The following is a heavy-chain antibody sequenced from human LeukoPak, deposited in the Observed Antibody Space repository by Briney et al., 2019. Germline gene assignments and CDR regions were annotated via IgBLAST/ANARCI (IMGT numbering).Heavy chain of an antibody. Sequence: GGALRLSCAASGFTFSSYAMSWFRQAPGKGLECISPICASGSDTYYSASVKGRLSISRDNSETTLYLQMSSLRAEDTAVYYCGREHYYGSGSYRDIDYWGQGTLVTVSS. CDR1: GFTFSSYA. CDR3: GREHYYGSGSYRDIDY. CDR2: ICASGSDT. D-gene: IGHD3-10*01. J-gene: IGHJ4*02. V-gene: IGHV3-23*01.